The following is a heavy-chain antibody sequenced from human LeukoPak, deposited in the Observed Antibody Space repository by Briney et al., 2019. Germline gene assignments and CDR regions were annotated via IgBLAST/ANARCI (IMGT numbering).Heavy chain of an antibody. Sequence: SETLSLACTVSGGSISSSSYYWSWIRQPPGKGLEWIGEINHSGSTNYNPSLKSRVTISVDTSKNQFSLKLSSVTAADTAVYYCARGPTRGYSYGMYYYYYGMDVWGQGTTVTVSS. CDR2: INHSGST. J-gene: IGHJ6*02. V-gene: IGHV4-39*07. D-gene: IGHD5-18*01. CDR1: GGSISSSSYY. CDR3: ARGPTRGYSYGMYYYYYGMDV.